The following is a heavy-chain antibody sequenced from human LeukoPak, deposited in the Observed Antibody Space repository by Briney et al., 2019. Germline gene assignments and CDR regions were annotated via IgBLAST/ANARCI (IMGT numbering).Heavy chain of an antibody. J-gene: IGHJ4*02. V-gene: IGHV3-48*01. CDR2: ISSSSSTI. D-gene: IGHD1-7*01. Sequence: GGSLRLSCAASGFTFSSYSMNWVRQAPGKGLEWVSYISSSSSTIYYADSVKGRFTISRDNSKNTLYLQMNSLRAEDTAVYYCARETGTTGTPYYFDYWGQGTLVTVSS. CDR1: GFTFSSYS. CDR3: ARETGTTGTPYYFDY.